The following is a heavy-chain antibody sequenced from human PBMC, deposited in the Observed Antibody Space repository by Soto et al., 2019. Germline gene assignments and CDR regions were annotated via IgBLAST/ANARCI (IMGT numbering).Heavy chain of an antibody. J-gene: IGHJ4*02. D-gene: IGHD6-19*01. V-gene: IGHV4-30-2*01. CDR1: GGSISSGGYS. CDR2: IYHSGST. Sequence: QLQLQESGSGLVKPSQTLSLTCAVSGGSISSGGYSWSWIRQPPGKGLEWIGYIYHSGSTYSNPSLTRGVTISVDRAKNQCSLKLTSVTAADTAVYYCARAGGLGAVAVDYWAQGALVSVSS. CDR3: ARAGGLGAVAVDY.